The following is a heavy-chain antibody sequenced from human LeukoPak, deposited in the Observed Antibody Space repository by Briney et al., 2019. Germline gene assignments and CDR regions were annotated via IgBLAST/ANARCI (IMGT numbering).Heavy chain of an antibody. Sequence: ASVKVSCKASGYTFTSYYMHWVRQVPGQGLEWMGIINPSGGSTSYAQKFQGRVTMTRDTSTSTVYMELSSLRSEDTAVYYCARGGITMVRGVLFDIWGQGTMVTVSS. CDR2: INPSGGST. CDR3: ARGGITMVRGVLFDI. J-gene: IGHJ3*02. D-gene: IGHD3-10*01. CDR1: GYTFTSYY. V-gene: IGHV1-46*01.